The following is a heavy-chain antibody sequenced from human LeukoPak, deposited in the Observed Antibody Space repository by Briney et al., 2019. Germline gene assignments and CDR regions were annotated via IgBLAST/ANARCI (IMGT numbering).Heavy chain of an antibody. CDR3: ARDRSIAVAGTSWGPHDAFDI. J-gene: IGHJ3*02. Sequence: ASVKVSCKASGYTFTGYYMHWVRQAPGQGLEWMGWINPNSGGTNYAQKFQGRVTMTRDTSISTAYMELSRLRSDDTAVYYCARDRSIAVAGTSWGPHDAFDIWGQGTMVTVSS. CDR1: GYTFTGYY. V-gene: IGHV1-2*02. D-gene: IGHD6-19*01. CDR2: INPNSGGT.